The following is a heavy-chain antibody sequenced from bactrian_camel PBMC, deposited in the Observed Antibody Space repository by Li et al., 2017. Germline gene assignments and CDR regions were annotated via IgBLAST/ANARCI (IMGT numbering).Heavy chain of an antibody. D-gene: IGHD1*01. J-gene: IGHJ4*01. CDR1: ESALGSVG. CDR2: MLSHGVT. V-gene: IGHV3S55*01. CDR3: AAARSWSLPLRPTEFEY. Sequence: HVQLVESGGGSVQAGGTLRLSCARSESALGSVGCMGWFRQAPGKEREGVAAMLSHGVTTYADSVKGRFTISIDNAKNTPYLEMNSLKPEDTAMYYCAAARSWSLPLRPTEFEYRGQGTQVTVS.